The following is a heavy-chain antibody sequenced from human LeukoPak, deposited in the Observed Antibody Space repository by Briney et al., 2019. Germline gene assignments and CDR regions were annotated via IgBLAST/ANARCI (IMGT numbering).Heavy chain of an antibody. J-gene: IGHJ4*02. V-gene: IGHV1-8*02. CDR3: ARDYYYDSSGYQVDY. D-gene: IGHD3-22*01. CDR2: MNPNSGNT. CDR1: GYTFTGYY. Sequence: ASVKVSCKASGYTFTGYYMHWVRQAPGQGLEWMGWMNPNSGNTGYAQKFQGGVTMTRNTSISTAYMELSSLRSEDTAVYYCARDYYYDSSGYQVDYWGQGTLVTVSS.